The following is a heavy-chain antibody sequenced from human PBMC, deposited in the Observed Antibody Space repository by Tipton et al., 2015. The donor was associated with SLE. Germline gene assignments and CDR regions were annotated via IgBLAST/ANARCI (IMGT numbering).Heavy chain of an antibody. D-gene: IGHD5-24*01. CDR2: IYSGGST. CDR1: GFIFSDYS. CDR3: ASRILRDGLVR. Sequence: SLRLSCAASGFIFSDYSMNWVRQAPGKGLEWVSVIYSGGSTYYADSVKGRFTISRDNSKNTLYLQMNSLRAEDTAVYYCASRILRDGLVRWGQGTLVTVSS. J-gene: IGHJ4*02. V-gene: IGHV3-66*01.